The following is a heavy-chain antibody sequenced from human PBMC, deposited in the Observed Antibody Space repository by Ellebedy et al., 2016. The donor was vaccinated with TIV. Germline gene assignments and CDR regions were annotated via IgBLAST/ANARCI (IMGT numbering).Heavy chain of an antibody. J-gene: IGHJ4*02. Sequence: AASVKVSCKASGYTFITYGLHWVRRAPGRSLEWMGYINAANGNTEYSEKFQGRVTITRDTSARTTYMELSSLTSEDTAVYYCARDYGWSNIAGGDYWGQGTLVTIST. V-gene: IGHV1-3*01. D-gene: IGHD3-16*01. CDR2: INAANGNT. CDR1: GYTFITYG. CDR3: ARDYGWSNIAGGDY.